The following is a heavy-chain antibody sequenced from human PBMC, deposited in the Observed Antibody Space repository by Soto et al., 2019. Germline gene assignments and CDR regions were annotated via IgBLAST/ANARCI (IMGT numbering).Heavy chain of an antibody. Sequence: SQTLSLTCVISGDSVSSNSAAWNWIRQSPSRGLEWLGRTYYRSKWYNDYAVSVKSRITINPDTSKNQFSLQLNSVTPEDTAVYYCARDRVSSGWYTYYYGMDVWGQGTTVTDSS. CDR2: TYYRSKWYN. J-gene: IGHJ6*02. D-gene: IGHD6-19*01. CDR3: ARDRVSSGWYTYYYGMDV. V-gene: IGHV6-1*01. CDR1: GDSVSSNSAA.